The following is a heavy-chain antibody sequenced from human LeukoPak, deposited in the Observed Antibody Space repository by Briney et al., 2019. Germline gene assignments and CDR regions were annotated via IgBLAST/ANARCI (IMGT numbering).Heavy chain of an antibody. CDR1: GFTFSSYA. CDR2: ISYDGSNK. J-gene: IGHJ5*02. Sequence: GGSLRLSCAASGFTFSSYAMHWVRQAPGKGLEWVAVISYDGSNKYYADSVKGRFTISRDNSKNTLYLQMNSLRAEDTAVYYCARGTWFDPWGQGTLVTVSS. V-gene: IGHV3-30*04. CDR3: ARGTWFDP.